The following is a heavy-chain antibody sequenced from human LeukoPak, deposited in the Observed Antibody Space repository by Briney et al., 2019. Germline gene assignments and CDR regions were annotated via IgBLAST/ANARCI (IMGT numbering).Heavy chain of an antibody. D-gene: IGHD6-13*01. CDR1: GFTFSSYS. V-gene: IGHV3-21*01. Sequence: PGGSLRLSCAASGFTFSSYSMNWVRQAPGKGLEWVSSITSSGTYMYYADSVKGRFTISRDNAKNSLYLQMNSLRADDTAAYYCARVTAAAGPDYWGQGTLVTVSS. CDR2: ITSSGTYM. J-gene: IGHJ4*02. CDR3: ARVTAAAGPDY.